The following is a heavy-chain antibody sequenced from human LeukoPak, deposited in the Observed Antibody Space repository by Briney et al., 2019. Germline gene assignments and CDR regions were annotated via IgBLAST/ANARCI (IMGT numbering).Heavy chain of an antibody. CDR3: ARVTGIAVAGTWYFDL. CDR2: INPNSGGT. Sequence: GASVKVSCKASGYTFTGYYMHWVRQAPGQGLEWMGWINPNSGGTNYAQKFQGRVTMTRDTSISTAYMELSRLRSDDTAVYYCARVTGIAVAGTWYFDLWGRGTLVTVSS. V-gene: IGHV1-2*02. CDR1: GYTFTGYY. D-gene: IGHD6-19*01. J-gene: IGHJ2*01.